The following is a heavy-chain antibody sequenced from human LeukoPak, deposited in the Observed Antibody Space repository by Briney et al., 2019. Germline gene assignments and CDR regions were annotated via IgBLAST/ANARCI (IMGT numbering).Heavy chain of an antibody. V-gene: IGHV4-39*01. CDR2: IYYSGST. CDR3: ARQAMITFGGVIAPPGYFDY. CDR1: GGSISSSRYY. D-gene: IGHD3-16*02. J-gene: IGHJ4*02. Sequence: SETLSLTCTVSGGSISSSRYYWGWIRQPPGKGLEWIGGIYYSGSTYYNPSLKSRVTISVDTSKNQFSLKLSSVTAADTAVYYCARQAMITFGGVIAPPGYFDYWGQGTLVTVSS.